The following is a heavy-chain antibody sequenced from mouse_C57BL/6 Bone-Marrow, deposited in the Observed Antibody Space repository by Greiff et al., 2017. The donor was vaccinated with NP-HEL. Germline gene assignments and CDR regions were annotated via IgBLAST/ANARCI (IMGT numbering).Heavy chain of an antibody. J-gene: IGHJ2*01. CDR3: ARYNYYGTSVDY. D-gene: IGHD1-1*01. CDR2: IRNKANGYTT. CDR1: GFTFTDYY. V-gene: IGHV7-3*01. Sequence: EVKLVESGGGLVQPGGSLSLSCAASGFTFTDYYMSWVRQPPGKALEWLGFIRNKANGYTTESSASVKGRFTISRDNSQSILYLQMNALRAEDSATYYCARYNYYGTSVDYWGQGTTLTVSS.